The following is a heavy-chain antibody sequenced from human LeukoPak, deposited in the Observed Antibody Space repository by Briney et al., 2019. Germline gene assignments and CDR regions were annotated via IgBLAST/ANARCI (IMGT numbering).Heavy chain of an antibody. CDR3: ARVAADWFDP. CDR2: VYYRGNT. J-gene: IGHJ5*02. Sequence: SQTLSLTCTVSGGSISSGDYYWSWIPQSPGKGLEWIGFVYYRGNTYYNPSLKSRVTISIETVKNQFSLRLSSVTAADTAVYYCARVAADWFDPWGQGTLVTVSS. D-gene: IGHD6-25*01. V-gene: IGHV4-30-4*01. CDR1: GGSISSGDYY.